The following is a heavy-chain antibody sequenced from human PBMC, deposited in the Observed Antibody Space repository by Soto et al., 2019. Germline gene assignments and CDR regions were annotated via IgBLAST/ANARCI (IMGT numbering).Heavy chain of an antibody. J-gene: IGHJ5*02. D-gene: IGHD4-17*01. CDR3: ARRATPPTVVTLGFDP. CDR2: INPNSGGT. V-gene: IGHV1-2*02. CDR1: GYTFTGYY. Sequence: ASVKVSCKASGYTFTGYYMHWVRQAPGQGLEWMGWINPNSGGTNYARKFQGRVTMTRDTSISTAYMELSRLRSDDTAVYYCARRATPPTVVTLGFDPWGQGTLVTVSS.